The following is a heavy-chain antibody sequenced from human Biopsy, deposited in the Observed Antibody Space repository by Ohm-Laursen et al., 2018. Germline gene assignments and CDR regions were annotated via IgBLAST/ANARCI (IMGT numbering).Heavy chain of an antibody. CDR2: IYYDGIT. CDR3: ARVAGGYAYYYGMDV. Sequence: GTLSLTCGVSGGPLRGYYWGWIRQPPGKGLEWIGNIYYDGITYYNPSLKSRVAMSVDTSKNQFSLRLTSVTAADTAVYYCARVAGGYAYYYGMDVWGQGTTVIVSS. D-gene: IGHD5-12*01. J-gene: IGHJ6*02. CDR1: GGPLRGYY. V-gene: IGHV4-59*04.